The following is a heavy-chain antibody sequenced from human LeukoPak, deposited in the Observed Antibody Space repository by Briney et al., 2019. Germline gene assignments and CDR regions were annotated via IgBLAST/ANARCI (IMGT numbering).Heavy chain of an antibody. J-gene: IGHJ4*02. CDR1: GYTFTAYY. V-gene: IGHV1-2*02. Sequence: ASVKVSCKASGYTFTAYYIHWVRQAPGQGLEWMRWISPNSGDTNYAQKFQGRVTMTRDTSISTAYMELSGLRSADTAVYYCVREGAGPYSSSWYDYWGQGTLVTVSS. D-gene: IGHD6-13*01. CDR3: VREGAGPYSSSWYDY. CDR2: ISPNSGDT.